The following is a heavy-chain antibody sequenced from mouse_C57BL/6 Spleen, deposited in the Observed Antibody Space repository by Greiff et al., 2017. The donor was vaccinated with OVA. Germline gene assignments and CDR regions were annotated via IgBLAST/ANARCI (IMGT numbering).Heavy chain of an antibody. CDR2: IYPSDSET. CDR1: GYTFTSYW. CDR3: AREEV. J-gene: IGHJ2*01. Sequence: VKLQQPGAELVRPGSSVKLSCKASGYTFTSYWMDWVKQRPGPGLEWIGNIYPSDSETHYNQKFKDKATLTVDKSSSTAYMQLSSLTSEDSAVYYCAREEVWGQGTTLTVSS. V-gene: IGHV1-61*01.